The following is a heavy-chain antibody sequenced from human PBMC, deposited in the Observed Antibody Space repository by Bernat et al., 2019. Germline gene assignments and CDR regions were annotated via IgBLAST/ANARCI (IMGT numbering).Heavy chain of an antibody. V-gene: IGHV3-13*01. CDR2: IGTAGDT. CDR1: GFTFSSYD. J-gene: IGHJ3*02. D-gene: IGHD1-26*01. Sequence: EVQLVESGGGLVQPGGSLRLSCAASGFTFSSYDMHWVRQATGKGLEWVSAIGTAGDTYYPGSVKGRFTISRENAKNSLYLQMNSLRAGDTAVYYCARVLGGSYYEDACDIWGQGTMVTVSS. CDR3: ARVLGGSYYEDACDI.